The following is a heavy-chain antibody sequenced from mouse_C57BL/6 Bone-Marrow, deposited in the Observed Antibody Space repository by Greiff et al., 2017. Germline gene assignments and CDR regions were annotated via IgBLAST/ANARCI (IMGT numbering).Heavy chain of an antibody. CDR3: STDYYGSSPY. CDR1: GYSITSGYY. V-gene: IGHV3-6*01. J-gene: IGHJ2*01. CDR2: ISYDGSN. Sequence: DVKLVESGPGLVKPSQSLSLTCSVTGYSITSGYYWNWIRQFPGNKLEWMGYISYDGSNNYNPSLKNRISITRDTSKNQFFLKLNSVTTEDTSTYYCSTDYYGSSPYWGQGTTLTVSS. D-gene: IGHD1-1*01.